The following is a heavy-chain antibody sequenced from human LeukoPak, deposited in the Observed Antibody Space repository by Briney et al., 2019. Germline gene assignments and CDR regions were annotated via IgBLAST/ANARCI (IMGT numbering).Heavy chain of an antibody. Sequence: SETLSLTCTVSGGSISSYYWSWIRQPPGKGLEWIGYIYYSGSTNYNPSLKSRVTISVDTSKNQFSLKLSSVTAADTAVYYCARDLRSSTSPLPCYYGMDVWGQGTTVTVSS. V-gene: IGHV4-59*01. J-gene: IGHJ6*02. CDR2: IYYSGST. D-gene: IGHD2-2*01. CDR3: ARDLRSSTSPLPCYYGMDV. CDR1: GGSISSYY.